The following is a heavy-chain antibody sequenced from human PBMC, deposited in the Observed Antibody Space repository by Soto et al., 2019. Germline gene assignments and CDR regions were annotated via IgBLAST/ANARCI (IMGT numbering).Heavy chain of an antibody. V-gene: IGHV4-34*01. D-gene: IGHD3-22*01. CDR2: INHSGST. J-gene: IGHJ4*02. Sequence: SETLSLTCAVYGGSFSGHYWSWIRQPPGKGLEWIGEINHSGSTNYNPSLKSRVTISVDTSKNQFSLKLSSVTAADTAVYYCARDGRAYYYDSSGYTDYWGQGTLVTVSS. CDR1: GGSFSGHY. CDR3: ARDGRAYYYDSSGYTDY.